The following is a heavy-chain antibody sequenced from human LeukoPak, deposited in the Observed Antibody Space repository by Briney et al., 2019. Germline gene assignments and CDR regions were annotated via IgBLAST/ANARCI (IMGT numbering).Heavy chain of an antibody. D-gene: IGHD1/OR15-1a*01. V-gene: IGHV3-7*01. CDR1: GFTFSSYW. J-gene: IGHJ4*02. CDR2: IKQDGSEK. CDR3: AKDSPSRTATTEVPVDY. Sequence: PGGSLRLSCAASGFTFSSYWMSWVRQAPGKGLEWVANIKQDGSEKYYVDSVKGRFTISRDNAKNSLYLQMNSLRAEDTAVYYCAKDSPSRTATTEVPVDYWGQGTLVTVSS.